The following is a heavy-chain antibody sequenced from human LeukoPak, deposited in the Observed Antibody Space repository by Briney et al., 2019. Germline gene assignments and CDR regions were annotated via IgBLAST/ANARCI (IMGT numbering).Heavy chain of an antibody. Sequence: GGSLRLSCAASGFTFSSYEMNWVRQAPGKGLEWVSYISSSGSTIYYADSVKGRFTISRDNAKNSLYLQMNSLRAEDTAVYYCARTGDFDPSFDYWGQGTLVTVSS. D-gene: IGHD3-9*01. CDR3: ARTGDFDPSFDY. CDR1: GFTFSSYE. V-gene: IGHV3-48*03. J-gene: IGHJ4*02. CDR2: ISSSGSTI.